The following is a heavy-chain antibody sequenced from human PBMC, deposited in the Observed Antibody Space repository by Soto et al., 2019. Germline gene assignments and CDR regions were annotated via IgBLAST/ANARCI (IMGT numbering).Heavy chain of an antibody. D-gene: IGHD3-3*01. CDR2: IYPGDSDT. CDR1: GYSFTSYW. CDR3: ARQNGRVFGVVIIGLSPESGAFDI. J-gene: IGHJ3*02. V-gene: IGHV5-51*01. Sequence: GESLKISCKGSGYSFTSYWIGWVRQMPGKGLEWMGIIYPGDSDTRYSPSFQGQVTISADKSISTAYLQWSSLKASDTAMYYCARQNGRVFGVVIIGLSPESGAFDIWGQGTMVTVSS.